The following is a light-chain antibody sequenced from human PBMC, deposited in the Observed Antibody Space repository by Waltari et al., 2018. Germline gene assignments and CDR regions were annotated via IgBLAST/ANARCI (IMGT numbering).Light chain of an antibody. CDR3: QQYNHWYS. V-gene: IGKV3-15*01. CDR2: GAS. CDR1: QSISKN. Sequence: EIVMTQSPVTLSVSPGERATLSCRASQSISKNLAWYQQKTGHAPRLLIYGASTRATVIPARFSGSGSETEFTLTISNLQTEDFAVYYCQQYNHWYSFGQGTKLEIK. J-gene: IGKJ2*03.